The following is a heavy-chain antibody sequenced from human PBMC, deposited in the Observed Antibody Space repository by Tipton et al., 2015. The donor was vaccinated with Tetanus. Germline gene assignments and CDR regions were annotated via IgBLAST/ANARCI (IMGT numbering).Heavy chain of an antibody. V-gene: IGHV4-39*07. D-gene: IGHD1-1*01. Sequence: TLSLTCNVSGGSISDKKYYWGWIRQPPGKGLEWIGYTYHTGGTYYNPSLKGRVTISVDRSSDQFSLKLTSVTAADTAVYYCVRAPYNSPGKYYFDSWGQGTLVTVSS. CDR1: GGSISDKKYY. CDR2: TYHTGGT. CDR3: VRAPYNSPGKYYFDS. J-gene: IGHJ4*02.